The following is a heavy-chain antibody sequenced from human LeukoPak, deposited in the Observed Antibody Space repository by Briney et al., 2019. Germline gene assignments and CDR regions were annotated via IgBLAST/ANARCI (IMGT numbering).Heavy chain of an antibody. V-gene: IGHV4-59*08. CDR2: IYYSGST. Sequence: SETLSLTCTVSGGSISSYYWSWIRQPPGKGLEWIGYIYYSGSTNYNPSLKSRVSISVDTSKNQFSLKLSSVTAADTAVYYCARHEDLSRIDYWGQGTLVTVSS. J-gene: IGHJ4*02. CDR1: GGSISSYY. D-gene: IGHD1-14*01. CDR3: ARHEDLSRIDY.